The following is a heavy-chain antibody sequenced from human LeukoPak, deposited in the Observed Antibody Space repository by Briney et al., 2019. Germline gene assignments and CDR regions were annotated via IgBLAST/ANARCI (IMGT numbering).Heavy chain of an antibody. Sequence: GGSLRLSCAASRFTFSSYWMSWVRQAPGKGLEWVANMKQDGSEKYYVDSVKGRFTISRDNAKNSLYLQMNSLRAEDTAVYYCARYGVAPAAYYYYYMDVWGKGTTVTVSS. CDR1: RFTFSSYW. CDR2: MKQDGSEK. J-gene: IGHJ6*03. CDR3: ARYGVAPAAYYYYYMDV. D-gene: IGHD2-2*01. V-gene: IGHV3-7*01.